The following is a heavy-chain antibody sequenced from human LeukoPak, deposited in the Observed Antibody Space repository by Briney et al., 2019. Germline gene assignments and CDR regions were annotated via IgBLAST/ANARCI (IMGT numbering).Heavy chain of an antibody. V-gene: IGHV3-64*01. D-gene: IGHD5-18*01. CDR2: ISSNGGST. Sequence: GGSLRLSCAASGFTFSSYALHWVRQAPGKGLEYVSAISSNGGSTYYANSVKGRFTISRDNSKNTLYLQMGSLRAEDMAVYYCARVSSGGYSYGAFDYWGQGTLVTVSS. CDR3: ARVSSGGYSYGAFDY. CDR1: GFTFSSYA. J-gene: IGHJ4*02.